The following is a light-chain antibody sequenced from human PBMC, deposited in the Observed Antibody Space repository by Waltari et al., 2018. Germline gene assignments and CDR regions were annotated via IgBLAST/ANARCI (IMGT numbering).Light chain of an antibody. CDR2: KDS. CDR1: ALPKQS. J-gene: IGLJ2*01. CDR3: QSADSSGTYVV. Sequence: SYELTQPPSVSVSPGQTARITCSGDALPKQSAHWYQQKSGQAPVLVMYKDSERPPGIPERFSGSSSGTTVTLTISGVQAEYEADYYCQSADSSGTYVVFGGGTRLTVL. V-gene: IGLV3-25*03.